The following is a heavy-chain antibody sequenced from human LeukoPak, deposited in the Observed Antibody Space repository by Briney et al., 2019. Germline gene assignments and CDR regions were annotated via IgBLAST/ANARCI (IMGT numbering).Heavy chain of an antibody. J-gene: IGHJ4*02. CDR2: IYYSGST. Sequence: SETLSLTCTVSGGSISSYYWSWIRQPPGKGLEWIGYIYYSGSTNYNPSLKSRVTISVDTSKNQFSLKLSSVTAADTAVYYCARYRPYYYDSSGYYYYFDYWGQGTLVTVSS. D-gene: IGHD3-22*01. CDR1: GGSISSYY. CDR3: ARYRPYYYDSSGYYYYFDY. V-gene: IGHV4-59*01.